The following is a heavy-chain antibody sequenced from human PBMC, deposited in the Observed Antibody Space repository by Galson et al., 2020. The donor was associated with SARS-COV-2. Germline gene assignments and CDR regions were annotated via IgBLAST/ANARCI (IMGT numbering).Heavy chain of an antibody. J-gene: IGHJ5*02. V-gene: IGHV5-10-1*01. CDR2: LDPSDSYT. D-gene: IGHD3-3*01. Sequence: HGESLKISCKGSGYSFTSYWISWVRQMPGKGLEWMGRLDPSDSYTNYSPSFQGHVTISADKSISTAYLQWSSLKASDTAMYYCARFGIFGVVNTYYWFDPWGQGTLVTVSS. CDR1: GYSFTSYW. CDR3: ARFGIFGVVNTYYWFDP.